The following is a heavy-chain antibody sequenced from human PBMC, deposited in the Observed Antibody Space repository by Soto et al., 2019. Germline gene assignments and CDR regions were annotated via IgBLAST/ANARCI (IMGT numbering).Heavy chain of an antibody. V-gene: IGHV1-18*01. CDR1: GYTFTSYG. CDR3: ARGRLAVVGATKGAFDI. Sequence: ASVKVSCKASGYTFTSYGISWVRQAPGQGLEWMGWISAYNGNTNYAQKLQGRVTMTTDTSTSTAYMELRSLRSDDTAVYYCARGRLAVVGATKGAFDIWGQGTMVTVSS. D-gene: IGHD1-26*01. J-gene: IGHJ3*02. CDR2: ISAYNGNT.